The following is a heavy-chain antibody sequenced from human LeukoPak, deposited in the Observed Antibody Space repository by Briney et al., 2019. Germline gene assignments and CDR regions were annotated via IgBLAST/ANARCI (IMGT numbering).Heavy chain of an antibody. CDR1: GASITSSSYC. CDR3: ARDSTYYDILTGYYRYDAFDI. Sequence: PSETLSLTCTVSGASITSSSYCWGWIRQPPGKGLEWIGSIYYSGSTYYNPSLKSRVTMSVDTSKNQFSLKLSSVTAADTAVYYCARDSTYYDILTGYYRYDAFDIWGQGTMVTVSS. D-gene: IGHD3-9*01. CDR2: IYYSGST. J-gene: IGHJ3*02. V-gene: IGHV4-39*07.